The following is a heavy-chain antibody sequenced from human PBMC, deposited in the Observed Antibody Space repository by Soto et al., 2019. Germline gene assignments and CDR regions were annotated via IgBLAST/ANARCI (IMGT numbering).Heavy chain of an antibody. J-gene: IGHJ6*02. Sequence: SVKVSCKASGGTFSSYAISWVRQAPGQGLEWMGGIIPIFGTANYAQKFQGRVTITADESTSTAYMELSSLRSEDTAVYYCARGVGLNYYGSGSQAYYYYGMDVWGQGTTVTVSS. CDR3: ARGVGLNYYGSGSQAYYYYGMDV. CDR2: IIPIFGTA. CDR1: GGTFSSYA. D-gene: IGHD3-10*01. V-gene: IGHV1-69*13.